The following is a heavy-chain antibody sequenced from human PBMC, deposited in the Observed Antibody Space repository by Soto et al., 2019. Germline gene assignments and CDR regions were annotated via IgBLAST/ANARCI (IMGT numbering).Heavy chain of an antibody. D-gene: IGHD4-4*01. CDR3: ARGLQRTDGYRYLQN. Sequence: GESLKISCKGSGYSFTNYWIGWVRQMPGKGLEWMGIIFPDDSDTRYSPSFQGQVTISADKSISTAYLQWSSLKGSDTAMYYCARGLQRTDGYRYLQNWGQGTLVSVSS. J-gene: IGHJ1*01. CDR2: IFPDDSDT. V-gene: IGHV5-51*01. CDR1: GYSFTNYW.